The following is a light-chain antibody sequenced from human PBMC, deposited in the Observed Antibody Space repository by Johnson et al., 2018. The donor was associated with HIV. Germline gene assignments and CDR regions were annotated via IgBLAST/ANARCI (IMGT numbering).Light chain of an antibody. CDR3: GTWDNSLSTGGV. CDR2: DNN. J-gene: IGLJ1*01. CDR1: SSNIGNNY. Sequence: QSVLTQPPSVSAAPGQKVTISCSGSSSNIGNNYVSWYQQLPGRAPKLLIYDNNKRPSGIPDRISGSKSGTSATLGITGLQTGDEADYYCGTWDNSLSTGGVFGSATKVTVL. V-gene: IGLV1-51*01.